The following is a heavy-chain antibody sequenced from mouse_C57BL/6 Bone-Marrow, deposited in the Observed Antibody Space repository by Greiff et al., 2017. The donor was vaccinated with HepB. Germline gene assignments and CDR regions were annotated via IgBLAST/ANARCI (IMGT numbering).Heavy chain of an antibody. Sequence: VQLQQSGAELARPGASVKLSCKASGYTFTSYGISWVKQRTGQGLEWIGEIYPRSGNTYYNEKFKGKATLTADKSSSTAYMELRILTSEDSAVYFCARDRDWGYYFDYWGQGTTLTVSS. CDR1: GYTFTSYG. D-gene: IGHD4-1*01. V-gene: IGHV1-81*01. CDR2: IYPRSGNT. CDR3: ARDRDWGYYFDY. J-gene: IGHJ2*01.